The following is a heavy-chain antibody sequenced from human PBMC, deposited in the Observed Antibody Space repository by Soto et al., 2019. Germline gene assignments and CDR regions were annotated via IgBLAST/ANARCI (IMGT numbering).Heavy chain of an antibody. Sequence: SETLSLTCTVSGVSISSDSFYWAWIRQPPGKGLEWIGIIYYSGDTYYNPSLAGRLTMSIDRTRNQFTLSLSSMTAADKAVYYCARGGGYVSFDFWGQGIQVTVSS. V-gene: IGHV4-39*06. CDR3: ARGGGYVSFDF. CDR2: IYYSGDT. D-gene: IGHD2-15*01. CDR1: GVSISSDSFY. J-gene: IGHJ4*02.